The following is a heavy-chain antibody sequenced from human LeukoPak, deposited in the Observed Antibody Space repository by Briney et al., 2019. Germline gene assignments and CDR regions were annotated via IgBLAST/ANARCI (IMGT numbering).Heavy chain of an antibody. Sequence: ASVNVSCKASGYTFTSYGMHWVRQAPGQRLEWMGWINAGNGNTKYSQKFQGRVTITRDTSASTAYMELSSLRSEDTAMYYCARGVGTRFDPWGQGTLVIVSS. CDR2: INAGNGNT. J-gene: IGHJ5*02. V-gene: IGHV1-3*01. CDR1: GYTFTSYG. D-gene: IGHD5-12*01. CDR3: ARGVGTRFDP.